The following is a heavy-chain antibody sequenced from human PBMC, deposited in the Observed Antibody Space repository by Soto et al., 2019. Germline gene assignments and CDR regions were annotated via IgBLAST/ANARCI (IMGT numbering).Heavy chain of an antibody. D-gene: IGHD1-20*01. CDR1: GFNFSNYE. V-gene: IGHV3-48*03. CDR2: SRNSDSTT. J-gene: IGHJ6*02. Sequence: LRLSCAASGFNFSNYEMNWVRQAPGKGLEWISYSRNSDSTTYYADSVRGRFTISRDNAKNLLHLQMHSLRAEDTAVYYCARERAITGTKAYYYYGMDVWGQGTTVTVSS. CDR3: ARERAITGTKAYYYYGMDV.